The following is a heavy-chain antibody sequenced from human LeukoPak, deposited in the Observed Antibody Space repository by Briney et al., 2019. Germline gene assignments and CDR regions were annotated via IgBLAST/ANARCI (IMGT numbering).Heavy chain of an antibody. D-gene: IGHD2-15*01. CDR3: VGGSRPV. J-gene: IGHJ4*02. CDR2: INHSGST. CDR1: GGSFSGYY. V-gene: IGHV4-34*01. Sequence: KPSETLSLTCAVYGGSFSGYYWSWIRQPPGKGLEWIGEINHSGSTNYNPSLKSRVTISVDTSKNQFSLKLSSVTAADTAVYYCVGGSRPVWGQGTLVTVSS.